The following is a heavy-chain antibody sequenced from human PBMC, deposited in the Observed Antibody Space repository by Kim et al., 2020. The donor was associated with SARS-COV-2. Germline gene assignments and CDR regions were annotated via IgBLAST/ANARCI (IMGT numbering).Heavy chain of an antibody. V-gene: IGHV3-13*01. J-gene: IGHJ3*02. CDR3: ARGGALWFGESTDAFDI. D-gene: IGHD3-10*01. Sequence: VKGRFTISRENAKNSLYLQMNSLGAGDTAVYYCARGGALWFGESTDAFDIWGKGTMVTVSS.